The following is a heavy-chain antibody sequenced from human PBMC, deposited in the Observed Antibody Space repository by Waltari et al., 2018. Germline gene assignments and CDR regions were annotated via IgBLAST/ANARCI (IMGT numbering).Heavy chain of an antibody. J-gene: IGHJ3*02. CDR1: GGTFSSYA. CDR2: IIPIFGTA. D-gene: IGHD1-26*01. CDR3: ARGGFFEAAGGSYGDAFDI. V-gene: IGHV1-69*13. Sequence: QVQLVQSGAEVKKPGSSVKVSCKASGGTFSSYAISWVRQAPGQGLEWMGRIIPIFGTANYAQKFQGRVTITADKSTSTAYMELSSLRSEDTAVYYCARGGFFEAAGGSYGDAFDIWGQGTMVTVSS.